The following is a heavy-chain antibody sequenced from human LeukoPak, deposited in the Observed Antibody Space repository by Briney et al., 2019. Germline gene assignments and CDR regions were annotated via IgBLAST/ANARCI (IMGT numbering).Heavy chain of an antibody. CDR3: VKSEVGAGDAFDI. D-gene: IGHD1-26*01. CDR1: GFTFSSYA. CDR2: ISSNGGST. Sequence: GGSLRLSCAASGFTFSSYAMHWVRQAPGKGLEYVSAISSNGGSTYYADSVKGRFTISRDNSKNTLYLQMSSLRAEDTAVYYCVKSEVGAGDAFDIWGQGTMVTVSS. V-gene: IGHV3-64D*06. J-gene: IGHJ3*02.